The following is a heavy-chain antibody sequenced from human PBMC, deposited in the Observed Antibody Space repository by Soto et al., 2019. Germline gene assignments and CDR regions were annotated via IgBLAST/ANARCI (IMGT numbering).Heavy chain of an antibody. CDR2: IYYSGST. D-gene: IGHD4-17*01. CDR1: GGSISSSSYY. J-gene: IGHJ4*02. Sequence: SETLSLTCTVSGGSISSSSYYWGWIRQPPGKGLEWIGSIYYSGSTYYNPSLKSRVTISVDTSKNQFSLKLSSVTAADTAVYYCERTLEYGDYVFDYWGQGTLVTVSS. CDR3: ERTLEYGDYVFDY. V-gene: IGHV4-39*01.